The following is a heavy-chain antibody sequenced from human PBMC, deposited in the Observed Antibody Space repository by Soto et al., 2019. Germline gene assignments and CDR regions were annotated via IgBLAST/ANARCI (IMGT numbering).Heavy chain of an antibody. CDR2: INSDGSST. V-gene: IGHV3-74*01. D-gene: IGHD5-18*01. J-gene: IGHJ6*02. CDR1: GFTFSSYW. CDR3: AREPERGYSYSLYYYYYGMDV. Sequence: GGSLRLSCAASGFTFSSYWMHWVRQAPGKGLVWVSRINSDGSSTSYADSVKGRFTISRGNAKNTLYLQMNSLRAEDTAVYYCAREPERGYSYSLYYYYYGMDVWGQGTTVTVSS.